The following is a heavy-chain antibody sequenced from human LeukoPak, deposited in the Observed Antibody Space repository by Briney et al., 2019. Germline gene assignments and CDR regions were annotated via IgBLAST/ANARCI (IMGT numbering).Heavy chain of an antibody. CDR3: AYNRNFALDN. J-gene: IGHJ4*02. V-gene: IGHV4-4*02. CDR2: IYHSGGA. D-gene: IGHD1-14*01. Sequence: PSETLSLTCAVSGASIDSHSWWRWVRQPPGKGLEWIGEIYHSGGANYKPSLKSRVTMSVDTSKNHFSLKLTSVTAADTAVYYCAYNRNFALDNWGQGTLVTVSS. CDR1: GASIDSHSW.